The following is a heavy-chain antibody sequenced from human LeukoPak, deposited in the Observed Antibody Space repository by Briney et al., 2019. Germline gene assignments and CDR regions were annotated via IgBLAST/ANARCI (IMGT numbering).Heavy chain of an antibody. V-gene: IGHV1-18*01. CDR1: GYSLITYG. J-gene: IGHJ4*02. CDR3: TRGLPPASSRYCSSTSCYLPTINYFDY. CDR2: ISAYNGNT. D-gene: IGHD2-2*01. Sequence: ASVKVSSKAAGYSLITYGISCVREAPGHGLEWRGWISAYNGNTNYAQKLQGRVTVTTDTSTNTAYMELSSLRSEDTAVYYCTRGLPPASSRYCSSTSCYLPTINYFDYWGQGTLVTVSS.